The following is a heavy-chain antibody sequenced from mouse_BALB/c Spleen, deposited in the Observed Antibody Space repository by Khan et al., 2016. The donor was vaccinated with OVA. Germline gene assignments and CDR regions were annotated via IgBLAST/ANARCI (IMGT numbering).Heavy chain of an antibody. CDR2: ISFGSATI. V-gene: IGHV5-17*02. D-gene: IGHD2-4*01. CDR3: ARSMITTWYFDV. J-gene: IGHJ1*01. CDR1: GFTFSSFG. Sequence: EVELVESGGGLVQPGGSRKLSCAASGFTFSSFGMHWVRQAPEKGLEWVAYISFGSATIYYADTLKGRFTISRDNPKNILLLQMTSLSSEDTAIYFCARSMITTWYFDVWGAGTTVTVSS.